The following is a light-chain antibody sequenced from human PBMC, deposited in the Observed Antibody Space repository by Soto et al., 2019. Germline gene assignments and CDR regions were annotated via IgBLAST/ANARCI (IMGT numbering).Light chain of an antibody. Sequence: DIQMTQSPSTLSASVGDRVTITCRASQSLSSRLAWYQQRPGKAPKLLLYEASSLESGVPSRFSGSGSRTEFTLTIRSLQPDDFATYYCQQYNTYSQMWSVGQGTKVEI. CDR1: QSLSSR. CDR3: QQYNTYSQMWS. J-gene: IGKJ1*01. V-gene: IGKV1-5*03. CDR2: EAS.